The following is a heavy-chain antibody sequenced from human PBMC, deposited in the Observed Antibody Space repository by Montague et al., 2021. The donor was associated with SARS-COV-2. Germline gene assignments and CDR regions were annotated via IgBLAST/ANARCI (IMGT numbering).Heavy chain of an antibody. J-gene: IGHJ5*02. CDR2: IYHSGST. Sequence: SETLSLTCAVSGGSISSSNWWSWARQPPGKGLEWIGEIYHSGSTNYNPSLKSRVTISVDKSKNQFSLKLSSVTAADTAVYYCATSSYDFWSGYTQGDNWFDPWGQGTLVTVSS. D-gene: IGHD3-3*01. CDR3: ATSSYDFWSGYTQGDNWFDP. V-gene: IGHV4-4*02. CDR1: GGSISSSNW.